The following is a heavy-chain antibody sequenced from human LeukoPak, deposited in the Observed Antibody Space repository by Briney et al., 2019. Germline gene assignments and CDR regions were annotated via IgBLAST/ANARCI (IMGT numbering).Heavy chain of an antibody. CDR3: ARDKIVGATHFDY. CDR2: IKQDGGEI. J-gene: IGHJ4*02. D-gene: IGHD1-26*01. V-gene: IGHV3-7*01. Sequence: GGSLRLSCAASGFTFSTYWMSWVRQVPGKGLEWVANIKQDGGEIYYVDSVKGRFTISRDNAKSSLYLETNSLTVEDTAVYYCARDKIVGATHFDYWGQGILVTVSS. CDR1: GFTFSTYW.